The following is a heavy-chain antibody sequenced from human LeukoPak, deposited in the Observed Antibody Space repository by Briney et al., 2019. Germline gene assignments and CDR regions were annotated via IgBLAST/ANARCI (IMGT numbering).Heavy chain of an antibody. V-gene: IGHV3-72*01. CDR2: TRNKANSYIT. CDR3: ASIRGTFGY. D-gene: IGHD1-26*01. J-gene: IGHJ4*02. Sequence: GGSLRLSCAASGFTFSDHFLDWVRQAPGRGLEWVGRTRNKANSYITEYAASVKGRFTISRDDSKNSLYLQMSSLKTDDTAMYYCASIRGTFGYWGQGTLVTVSS. CDR1: GFTFSDHF.